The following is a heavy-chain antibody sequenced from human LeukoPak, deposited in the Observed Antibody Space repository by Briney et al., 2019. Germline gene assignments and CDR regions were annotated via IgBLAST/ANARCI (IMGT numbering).Heavy chain of an antibody. CDR3: ARDSGYSYGPYYYDSSGYPDAFDI. CDR2: IYHSGST. Sequence: SETLSLTCAVSGYSISSGYYWGWIRQPPGKGLEWIGSIYHSGSTYYNPSLKSRVTISVDTSKNQFSLKLSSVTAADTAVYYCARDSGYSYGPYYYDSSGYPDAFDIWGQGTMVTVSS. J-gene: IGHJ3*02. V-gene: IGHV4-38-2*02. CDR1: GYSISSGYY. D-gene: IGHD3-22*01.